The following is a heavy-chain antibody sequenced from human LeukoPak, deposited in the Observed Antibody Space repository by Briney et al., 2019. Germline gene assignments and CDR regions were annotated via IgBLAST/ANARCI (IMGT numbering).Heavy chain of an antibody. CDR1: GGSISSYY. D-gene: IGHD2-15*01. J-gene: IGHJ4*02. V-gene: IGHV4-59*08. Sequence: PSETLSLTCTVSGGSISSYYWSWIRQPPGKGLEWIGYIYYSGSTNYNPSLKSRVTISVDTSKNQFSLKLSSVTAADTAVYYCARHAQAVVAATLYFDYWGQGTLVTVSS. CDR3: ARHAQAVVAATLYFDY. CDR2: IYYSGST.